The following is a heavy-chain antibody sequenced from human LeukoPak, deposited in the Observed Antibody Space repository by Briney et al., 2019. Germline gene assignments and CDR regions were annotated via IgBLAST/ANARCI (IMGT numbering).Heavy chain of an antibody. J-gene: IGHJ4*02. CDR2: INPSGGST. D-gene: IGHD5-12*01. Sequence: ASAKVSCKASGYTFTSYYMHWVRQAPGQGLEWMGIINPSGGSTSYARKFQGRVTMTRDTSTSTVYMELSSLRSEDTAVYYCARSGGYDLGVDYWGQGTLVTVSS. V-gene: IGHV1-46*01. CDR3: ARSGGYDLGVDY. CDR1: GYTFTSYY.